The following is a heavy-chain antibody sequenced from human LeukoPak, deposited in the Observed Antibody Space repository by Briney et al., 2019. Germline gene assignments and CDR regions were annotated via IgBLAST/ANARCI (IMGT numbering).Heavy chain of an antibody. CDR1: GFTFSSYG. CDR3: ARGDYYDSSGYYFPDAFDI. J-gene: IGHJ3*02. CDR2: ISYDGSNK. Sequence: PGGSLRLSCAASGFTFSSYGMHWVRQAPGKGLEWVAVISYDGSNKYYADSVKGRFTISRDNSKNTLYLQMNSLRAEDTAVYYCARGDYYDSSGYYFPDAFDIWGQGTMVTVSS. V-gene: IGHV3-30*03. D-gene: IGHD3-22*01.